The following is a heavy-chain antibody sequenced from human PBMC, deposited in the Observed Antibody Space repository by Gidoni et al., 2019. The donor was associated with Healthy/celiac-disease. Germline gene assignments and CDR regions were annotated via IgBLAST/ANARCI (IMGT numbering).Heavy chain of an antibody. CDR1: GFTSGSYW. Sequence: EVQLVESGGGLVQPGGSLRLSCAASGFTSGSYWMSWVRQGPGKGLEWLDNIKQDGSDKTYVDSVKGLFTISRDNAKNSLYLQMNSLRAEDTAVYYCARGGGNFDYWGQGTLVTVSS. D-gene: IGHD3-16*01. J-gene: IGHJ4*02. CDR2: IKQDGSDK. V-gene: IGHV3-7*01. CDR3: ARGGGNFDY.